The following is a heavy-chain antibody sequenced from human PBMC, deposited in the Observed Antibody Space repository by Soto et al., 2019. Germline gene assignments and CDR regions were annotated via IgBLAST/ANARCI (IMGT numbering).Heavy chain of an antibody. CDR1: GFTVSDYY. J-gene: IGHJ4*02. CDR2: SSNSGTYT. CDR3: ARSGDNYNVLDY. D-gene: IGHD3-10*02. V-gene: IGHV3-11*06. Sequence: GGSLRLSCAASGFTVSDYYMSWIRQAPGKGLEWLSYSSNSGTYTRYADSVKGRFSISRDNAKNSLYLQINSLRGEDTATYYCARSGDNYNVLDYWGQGTPVTAPQ.